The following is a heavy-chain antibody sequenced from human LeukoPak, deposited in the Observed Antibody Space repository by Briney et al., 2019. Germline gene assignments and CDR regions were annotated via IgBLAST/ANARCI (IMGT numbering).Heavy chain of an antibody. CDR1: GYTFTGYY. Sequence: ASVKVSCKASGYTFTGYYMHWVRQAPGQGLEWMGWVNPNSGGTNYAQKFQGRVTMTRDTSISTAYMELSRLRSDDTAVYYRARDPWETGTTVDYWGQGTLVTVSS. CDR3: ARDPWETGTTVDY. V-gene: IGHV1-2*02. D-gene: IGHD1-7*01. J-gene: IGHJ4*02. CDR2: VNPNSGGT.